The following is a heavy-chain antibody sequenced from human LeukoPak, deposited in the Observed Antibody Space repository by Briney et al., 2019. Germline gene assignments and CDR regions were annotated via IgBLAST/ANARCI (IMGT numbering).Heavy chain of an antibody. CDR3: AKRARDVSNPIYYYYYGMDV. D-gene: IGHD3-10*01. CDR2: ISGSGGST. J-gene: IGHJ6*02. CDR1: GFTFSGYA. V-gene: IGHV3-23*01. Sequence: GGSLRLSCAASGFTFSGYAMSWVRQAPGKGLEWVSAISGSGGSTYYADSVKGRFTISRDNSKNTLYLQMNSLRAEDTAVYYCAKRARDVSNPIYYYYYGMDVWGQGTTVTVSS.